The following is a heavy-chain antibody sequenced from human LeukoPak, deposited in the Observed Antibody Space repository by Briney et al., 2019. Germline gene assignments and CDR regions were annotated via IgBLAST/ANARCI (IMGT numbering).Heavy chain of an antibody. D-gene: IGHD2-15*01. V-gene: IGHV4-34*01. CDR2: INHSGST. Sequence: SETLSLTCAVYGGSFSGYYWSWIRQPPGKGLEWIGEINHSGSTNYNPSLKSRVTISVDTSKNQFSLKLSSVTAADTAVYYCARVCVAAFDYWGQGTLVTVSS. CDR3: ARVCVAAFDY. CDR1: GGSFSGYY. J-gene: IGHJ4*02.